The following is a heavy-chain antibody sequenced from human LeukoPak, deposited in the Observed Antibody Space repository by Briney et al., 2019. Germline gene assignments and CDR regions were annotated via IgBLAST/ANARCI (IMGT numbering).Heavy chain of an antibody. D-gene: IGHD2-2*02. V-gene: IGHV1-2*02. Sequence: GASVKVSCKASGYTFTGYYMHWVRQAPGQGLEWMGWINPNSGGTNYAQKFQGRVTMTRDTSISTAYMELSRLRSDDTAVYYYARDVRDIVVVPAAITGYYYYYYMDVWGKGTTVTVSS. CDR1: GYTFTGYY. J-gene: IGHJ6*03. CDR2: INPNSGGT. CDR3: ARDVRDIVVVPAAITGYYYYYYMDV.